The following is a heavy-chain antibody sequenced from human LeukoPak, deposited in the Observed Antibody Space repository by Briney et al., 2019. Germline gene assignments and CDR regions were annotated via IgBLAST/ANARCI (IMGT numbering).Heavy chain of an antibody. J-gene: IGHJ5*02. V-gene: IGHV4-39*01. CDR1: GGSISSSGYN. D-gene: IGHD4-17*01. CDR3: ARVLYGDYDSAWFDP. CDR2: LYDSGST. Sequence: SETLSLTCTVSGGSISSSGYNWDWIRQPPGKGLEWIGNLYDSGSTYYNPSLKSRVTISVDTSNNQFSLKLSSVTAADTAVYYCARVLYGDYDSAWFDPWGQGTLVTVSS.